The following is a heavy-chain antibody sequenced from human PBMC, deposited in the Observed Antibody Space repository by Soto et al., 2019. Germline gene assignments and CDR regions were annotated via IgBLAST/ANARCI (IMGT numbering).Heavy chain of an antibody. J-gene: IGHJ3*02. D-gene: IGHD3-16*01. CDR3: ARARINHLNHDAFDI. Sequence: PSETLSLTCTVSGGSMSSYYWSWIRQPPGKGLEWIGYIYYSGSTNYNPSLKSRVTISVDTSKNQFSLKLSSVTAADTAVYYCARARINHLNHDAFDIWGQGTMVTVSS. CDR2: IYYSGST. V-gene: IGHV4-59*08. CDR1: GGSMSSYY.